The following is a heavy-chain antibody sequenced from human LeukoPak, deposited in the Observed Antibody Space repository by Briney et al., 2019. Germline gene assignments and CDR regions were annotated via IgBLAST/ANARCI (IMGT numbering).Heavy chain of an antibody. CDR3: ARVEWAGTTDYDY. V-gene: IGHV4-39*07. J-gene: IGHJ4*02. CDR1: GGSISSSSYY. D-gene: IGHD1-1*01. Sequence: SETLSLTCTVSGGSISSSSYYWGWIRQPPGKGLEWIGSIYYSGSTYYNPSLKSRVTISVDTSKNQFSLKLSSVTVADTAVYYCARVEWAGTTDYDYWGQGTLVTVSS. CDR2: IYYSGST.